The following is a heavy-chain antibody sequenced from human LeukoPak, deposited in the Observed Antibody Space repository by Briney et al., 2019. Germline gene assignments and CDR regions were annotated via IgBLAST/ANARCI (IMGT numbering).Heavy chain of an antibody. V-gene: IGHV3-7*01. CDR2: IKQDGSEK. CDR1: GFTFSSYW. J-gene: IGHJ4*02. D-gene: IGHD3-9*01. CDR3: ARVVRYFDWLFDY. Sequence: GGSLRLSCAASGFTFSSYWMSWVRQAPGKGLEWVANIKQDGSEKYYVDSVKGRFTISRDNAKNSLYLQMNSLRAEDTAVYNCARVVRYFDWLFDYWGQGTLVTVSS.